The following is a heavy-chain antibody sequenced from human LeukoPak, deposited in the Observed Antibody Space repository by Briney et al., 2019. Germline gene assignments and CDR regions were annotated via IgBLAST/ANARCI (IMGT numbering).Heavy chain of an antibody. CDR2: IWYDGSNK. CDR1: GFTFSSYG. D-gene: IGHD5-24*01. CDR3: AEGVASTGATY. V-gene: IGHV3-33*03. Sequence: GRSLRLSCAASGFTFSSYGMHWVRQAPGKGLEWVAVIWYDGSNKYYADSVKGRFTISRDNSQNTLFLQMSNLRAEDTAVYYCAEGVASTGATYWGQGTLVTVSS. J-gene: IGHJ4*02.